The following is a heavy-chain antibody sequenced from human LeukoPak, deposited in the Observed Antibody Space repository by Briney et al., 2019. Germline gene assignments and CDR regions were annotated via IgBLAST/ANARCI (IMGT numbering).Heavy chain of an antibody. Sequence: SETLPLTCTVSGGSISSYYWSWIRQPPGKGLEWIGYIYYSGSTNYNPSLKSRVTISVDTSKNQFSLKLSSVTAADTAVYYCARVRITYYDILTGSKTGGFDYWGQGTLVTVSS. CDR2: IYYSGST. V-gene: IGHV4-59*01. J-gene: IGHJ4*02. CDR1: GGSISSYY. D-gene: IGHD3-9*01. CDR3: ARVRITYYDILTGSKTGGFDY.